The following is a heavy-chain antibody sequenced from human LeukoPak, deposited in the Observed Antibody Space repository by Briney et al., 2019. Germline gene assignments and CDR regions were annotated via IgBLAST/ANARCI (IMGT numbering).Heavy chain of an antibody. Sequence: PGGSLRLSCAASGFTFSSYAMHWVRQAPGKGLEYVSAISSNGGSTYYANSVKGRFTISRDNSKNTLYLQMGSLRAEDMAVYYCARVRGIAAAGTFDYWGQGTLVTVSS. J-gene: IGHJ4*02. D-gene: IGHD6-13*01. CDR1: GFTFSSYA. V-gene: IGHV3-64*01. CDR3: ARVRGIAAAGTFDY. CDR2: ISSNGGST.